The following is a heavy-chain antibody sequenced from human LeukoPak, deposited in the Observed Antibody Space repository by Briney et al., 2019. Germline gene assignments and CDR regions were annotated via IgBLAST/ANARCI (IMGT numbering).Heavy chain of an antibody. J-gene: IGHJ4*02. CDR3: AKDLLFFIMIVEY. CDR2: ISYDGSNK. Sequence: PGGSLRLSCAASGFTFSSYGMHWVRQAPGKGLEWVAVISYDGSNKYYADSVKGRFTISRDNSKNTLYLQMNSLRAEDTAVYYCAKDLLFFIMIVEYWGQGTLVTVSS. V-gene: IGHV3-30*18. CDR1: GFTFSSYG. D-gene: IGHD3-22*01.